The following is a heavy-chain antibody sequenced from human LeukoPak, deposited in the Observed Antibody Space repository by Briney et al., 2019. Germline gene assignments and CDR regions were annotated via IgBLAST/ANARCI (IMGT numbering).Heavy chain of an antibody. CDR1: GFNHSIYW. Sequence: GGSLRLSCAPSGFNHSIYWMSWVREAPGKGVEGVANIKQDGCEKHYVVSGKGRFPIPRDHAKHSLYLQMNSVRGHDSAVLFRAREGPTAMVWAPYYFDYWGQGTLVTVSS. D-gene: IGHD5-18*01. CDR3: AREGPTAMVWAPYYFDY. CDR2: IKQDGCEK. V-gene: IGHV3-7*01. J-gene: IGHJ4*02.